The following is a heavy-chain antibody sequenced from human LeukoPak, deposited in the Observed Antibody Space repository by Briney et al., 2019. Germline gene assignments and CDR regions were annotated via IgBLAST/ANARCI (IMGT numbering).Heavy chain of an antibody. V-gene: IGHV3-23*01. Sequence: GGSLRLSCAASGFTFSNYAMGWVRQAPGKGLEWVSTISDSGGSTYYADSVKGRFTISRHNSKNTLYLQMNSLRAEDTAVYYCVSSSSGYYYCYGMDVWGQGTTVTVSS. CDR2: ISDSGGST. J-gene: IGHJ6*02. D-gene: IGHD6-6*01. CDR1: GFTFSNYA. CDR3: VSSSSGYYYCYGMDV.